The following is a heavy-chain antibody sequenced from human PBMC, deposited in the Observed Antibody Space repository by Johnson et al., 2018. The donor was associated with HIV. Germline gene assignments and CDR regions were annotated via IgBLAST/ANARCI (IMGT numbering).Heavy chain of an antibody. J-gene: IGHJ3*02. CDR1: GFSFCSYA. Sequence: VQLVESGGGVVQHGRSLRLSCAASGFSFCSYAMHWVRQAPGKGLEWVGFIRSKAYGGTTEYAASVKGRFTISRDDSKSIAYLQMNSLKTEDTAVYYCTTDSGWVPLEAFDIWGHGTMVTVSS. V-gene: IGHV3-49*04. D-gene: IGHD6-19*01. CDR2: IRSKAYGGTT. CDR3: TTDSGWVPLEAFDI.